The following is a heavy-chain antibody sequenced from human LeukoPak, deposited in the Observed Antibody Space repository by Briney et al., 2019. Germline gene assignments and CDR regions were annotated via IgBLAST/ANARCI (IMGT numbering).Heavy chain of an antibody. CDR2: VSSSGSST. Sequence: GGSLILSCAVSGFTFSSYEMNWVRQAPGEGLEWISYVSSSGSSTKYADSVKGRFTISRDNAQNSLFLQMNSLRAEDTAVYYCARDNVDRSGYYYGGFDYWGQGTPVTVSS. V-gene: IGHV3-48*03. J-gene: IGHJ4*02. CDR1: GFTFSSYE. D-gene: IGHD3-22*01. CDR3: ARDNVDRSGYYYGGFDY.